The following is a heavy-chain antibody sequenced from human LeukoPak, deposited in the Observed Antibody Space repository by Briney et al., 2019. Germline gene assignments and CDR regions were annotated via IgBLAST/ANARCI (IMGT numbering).Heavy chain of an antibody. CDR2: IYYSGST. CDR1: GGSVSSSSYY. J-gene: IGHJ4*02. D-gene: IGHD6-6*01. CDR3: AMLRRSIAARPVDY. Sequence: SETLSLTCTVSGGSVSSSSYYWGWIRQPPGKGLEWIASIYYSGSTYYNPSLKSRVTISVDTSKNQFSLRLSSVTAADTAVYYCAMLRRSIAARPVDYWGQGTLVTVSS. V-gene: IGHV4-39*07.